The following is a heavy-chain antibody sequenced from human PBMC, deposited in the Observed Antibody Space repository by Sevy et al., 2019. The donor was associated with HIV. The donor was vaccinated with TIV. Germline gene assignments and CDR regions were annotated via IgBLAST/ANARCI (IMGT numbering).Heavy chain of an antibody. Sequence: ASVKVSCKASGGTFSSYGISWVRQAPGQGLEWMGGIIPILGTVNYAQKFQGRVTITADESTKTAYMELSSLRSEDTAVYYCARGGGSGWYYFDSWGQGTLVTVSS. CDR1: GGTFSSYG. CDR3: ARGGGSGWYYFDS. D-gene: IGHD6-19*01. CDR2: IIPILGTV. V-gene: IGHV1-69*13. J-gene: IGHJ4*02.